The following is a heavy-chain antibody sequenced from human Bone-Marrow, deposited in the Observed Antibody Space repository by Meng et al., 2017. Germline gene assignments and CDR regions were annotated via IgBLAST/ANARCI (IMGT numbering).Heavy chain of an antibody. CDR1: GGSISSSSYY. CDR3: ARDLLLYYDSSGLKGVDY. D-gene: IGHD3-22*01. J-gene: IGHJ4*02. V-gene: IGHV4-39*06. Sequence: SETLSLTCTVSGGSISSSSYYWGWIRQPPGKGLEWIGSIYYSGSTYYNPSLKRRATISVDTSKNQFALKLSSVTAADTAVYYCARDLLLYYDSSGLKGVDYWGQGTLVTVSS. CDR2: IYYSGST.